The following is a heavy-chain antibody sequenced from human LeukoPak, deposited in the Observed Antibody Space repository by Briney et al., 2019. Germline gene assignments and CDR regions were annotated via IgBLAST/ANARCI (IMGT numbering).Heavy chain of an antibody. CDR1: GGSMNSNSSY. J-gene: IGHJ4*02. D-gene: IGHD5-24*01. CDR2: IYTSGNT. V-gene: IGHV4-61*02. CDR3: ARASTKVRPNYPFDY. Sequence: PSQTLSLTCTVSGGSMNSNSSYWSWIRQPAGKGLEWIGRIYTSGNTNYNPSLKSRLTISIDTSKNQFSLKLSSVTAADTAVYYCARASTKVRPNYPFDYWGQGTLVTVSS.